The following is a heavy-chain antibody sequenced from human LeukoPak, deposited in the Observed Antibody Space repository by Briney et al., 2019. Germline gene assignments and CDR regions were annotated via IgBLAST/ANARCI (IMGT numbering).Heavy chain of an antibody. Sequence: GGSLRLSCAASGFSVSDSYMSWVRQAPGKGLEWVSILYSGGDTYYSASVRGRFTISRDNSKNTLYLQMNILSAADTAVYFCARGENYYFHTDVWGKGATVTVSS. CDR1: GFSVSDSY. J-gene: IGHJ6*03. V-gene: IGHV3-66*02. D-gene: IGHD2/OR15-2a*01. CDR2: LYSGGDT. CDR3: ARGENYYFHTDV.